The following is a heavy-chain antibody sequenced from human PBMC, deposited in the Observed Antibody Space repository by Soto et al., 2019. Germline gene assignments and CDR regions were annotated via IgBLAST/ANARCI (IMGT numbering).Heavy chain of an antibody. J-gene: IGHJ6*02. Sequence: QVQLVQSGAEVKKPGSSVKVSCKASGGTFSSYAISWVRQAPGQGLEWMGGIIPIFGTANYAQKFQGRVTITADESTSPAYMELSSLRSEDMAVYYCARSHRGATVTTRYCCGMGVWGQGTTVTVSS. CDR2: IIPIFGTA. V-gene: IGHV1-69*12. D-gene: IGHD4-4*01. CDR3: ARSHRGATVTTRYCCGMGV. CDR1: GGTFSSYA.